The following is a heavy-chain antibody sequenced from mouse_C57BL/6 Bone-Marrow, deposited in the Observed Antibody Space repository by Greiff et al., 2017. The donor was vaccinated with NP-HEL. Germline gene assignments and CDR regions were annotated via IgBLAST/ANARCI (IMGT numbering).Heavy chain of an antibody. V-gene: IGHV1-61*01. CDR3: ARGYGYDDWYFDV. Sequence: QVQLQQSGAELVRPGSSVKLSCKASGYTFTSYWMDWVKQRPGQGLEWIGNIYPSDSETHYNQKFKDKATLTVDKSSSTAYMQLSSLTSEDSAVYYCARGYGYDDWYFDVWGTGTTVTVSS. J-gene: IGHJ1*03. D-gene: IGHD2-2*01. CDR1: GYTFTSYW. CDR2: IYPSDSET.